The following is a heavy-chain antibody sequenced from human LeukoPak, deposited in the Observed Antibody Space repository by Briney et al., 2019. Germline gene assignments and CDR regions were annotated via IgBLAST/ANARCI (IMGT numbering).Heavy chain of an antibody. CDR1: GFTFSSYW. CDR3: SRGVGATDS. CDR2: ITSDGSST. J-gene: IGHJ4*02. D-gene: IGHD1-26*01. V-gene: IGHV3-74*01. Sequence: GGSLRLSCTPSGFTFSSYWMHWVRQAPGKGLEWVSRITSDGSSTSHADSVKDRFTISRDNAKNTLYLQMNSLRAEDTAVYYCSRGVGATDSWGQGTLVTVSS.